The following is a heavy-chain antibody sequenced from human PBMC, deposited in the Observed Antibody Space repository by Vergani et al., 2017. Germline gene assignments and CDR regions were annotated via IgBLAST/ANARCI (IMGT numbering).Heavy chain of an antibody. J-gene: IGHJ6*02. CDR3: ARDVVVVAATSYYYYSMDV. CDR2: IYSGGST. Sequence: VQLQQWGAGLLKPSETLSLTCAVYGGSFSGYYMSWVRPAPGKGLEWVSVIYSGGSTYYADSVKGRFTISRDNSKNTLYLQMNSLRAEDTAVYYCARDVVVVAATSYYYYSMDVWGQGTTVTVSS. V-gene: IGHV3-66*03. D-gene: IGHD2-15*01. CDR1: GGSFSGYY.